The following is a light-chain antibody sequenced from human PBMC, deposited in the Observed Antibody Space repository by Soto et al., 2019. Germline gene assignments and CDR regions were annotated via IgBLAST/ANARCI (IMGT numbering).Light chain of an antibody. CDR2: GAS. J-gene: IGKJ1*01. Sequence: EIVMTQSPATLSVSPGERVTLSCRASQSVNSYLAWYQQKPGQAPRLLIFGASTRATGIPARFSGGGSGTEFTLTISSLQSEDFAVYYCQQYNKWPRTFGQGTKVDIK. CDR3: QQYNKWPRT. V-gene: IGKV3-15*01. CDR1: QSVNSY.